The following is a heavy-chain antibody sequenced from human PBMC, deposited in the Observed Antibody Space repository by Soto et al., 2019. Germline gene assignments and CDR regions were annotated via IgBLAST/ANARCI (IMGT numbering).Heavy chain of an antibody. CDR2: IYYSGST. V-gene: IGHV4-31*03. CDR3: ARDDAVSYFGSGSFGY. Sequence: SETLSLTCTVSGGSISSGNYYWNWIRQYPGKGLEWIGYIYYSGSTYYNPTLKSRVTILVDTSKNHFSLKLSSVTAADTALYYCARDDAVSYFGSGSFGYWGQGTLVTVSS. J-gene: IGHJ4*02. D-gene: IGHD3-10*01. CDR1: GGSISSGNYY.